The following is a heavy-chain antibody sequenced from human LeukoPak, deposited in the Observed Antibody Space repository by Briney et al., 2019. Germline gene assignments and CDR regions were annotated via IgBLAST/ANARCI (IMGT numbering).Heavy chain of an antibody. CDR2: MYDSGST. V-gene: IGHV4-4*02. J-gene: IGHJ6*03. Sequence: LETLSLTCAVSGGSISSSNWWGGGRTPPGKGVEGIGEMYDSGSTNYNPSVKSRVTISEDKSKNHLYLKLSSVTAEDTAVYYCARDPYSGSYRDYYYYYMHVSGKGTTVTISS. CDR1: GGSISSSNW. D-gene: IGHD1-26*01. CDR3: ARDPYSGSYRDYYYYYMHV.